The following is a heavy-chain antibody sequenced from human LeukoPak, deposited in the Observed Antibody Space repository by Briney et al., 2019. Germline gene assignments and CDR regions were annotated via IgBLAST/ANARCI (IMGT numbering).Heavy chain of an antibody. CDR3: ARVLSGCETTRCELDY. CDR2: ISSGSSTI. Sequence: GGSLRLSCAASGFTFSDYSMNWVRQAPGKGLEWVSYISSGSSTIYYADSVKGRVTISRDNAKNSLYLQMNSLRAEDTAVYYCARVLSGCETTRCELDYWGQGTLVTVSS. V-gene: IGHV3-48*04. CDR1: GFTFSDYS. J-gene: IGHJ4*02. D-gene: IGHD1-26*01.